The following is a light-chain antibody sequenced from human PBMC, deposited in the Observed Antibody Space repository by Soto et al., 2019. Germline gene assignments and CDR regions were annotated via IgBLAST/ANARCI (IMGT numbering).Light chain of an antibody. CDR2: DAS. CDR3: QHYNNWPPWT. Sequence: EIVLKQSPATLSLCPGERASLSCRASQSIRTFLAWYQLRPGQAPRLLIYDASTRATGIPARFSGSGSGTEFTLTISSLQSEDFAVYYCQHYNNWPPWTFGQGTKVDI. V-gene: IGKV3-15*01. J-gene: IGKJ1*01. CDR1: QSIRTF.